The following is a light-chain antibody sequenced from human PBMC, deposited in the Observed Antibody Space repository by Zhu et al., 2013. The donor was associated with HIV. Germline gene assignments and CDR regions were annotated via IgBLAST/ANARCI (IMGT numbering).Light chain of an antibody. J-gene: IGKJ1*01. CDR3: QQYGSSPKT. CDR2: GAS. Sequence: DIVLTQSPGTLSLSPGERATLSCRASQTVSSNFLAWYHQIPGQAPRLLIYGASSRATGIPDRFSGSGSGTDFTLTISRLDPEDSAVYYCQQYGSSPKTFGQGTKVEI. CDR1: QTVSSNF. V-gene: IGKV3-20*01.